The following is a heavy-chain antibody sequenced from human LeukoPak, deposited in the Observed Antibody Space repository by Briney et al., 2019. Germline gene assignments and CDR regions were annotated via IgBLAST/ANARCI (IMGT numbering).Heavy chain of an antibody. J-gene: IGHJ4*02. CDR1: GGSFSGYY. V-gene: IGHV4-34*01. Sequence: SETLSLACAVYGGSFSGYYWGWIRQPPGKGLEWIGEINHSGSTNYNPSLKSRVTISVDTSKNQFSLKLSSVTAADTAVYYCARFSPVMFYFDYWGQGTLVTVSS. CDR2: INHSGST. CDR3: ARFSPVMFYFDY. D-gene: IGHD3-10*02.